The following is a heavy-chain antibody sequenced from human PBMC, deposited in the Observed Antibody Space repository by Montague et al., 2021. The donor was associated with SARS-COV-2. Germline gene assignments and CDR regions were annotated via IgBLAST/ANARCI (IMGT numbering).Heavy chain of an antibody. CDR2: IYYSGTT. Sequence: SETLSLTCTVSGGSISSSDSYWGWIRQPPGKGLEWIGYIYYSGTTYHNPSLKSRITMAVDTSKTQFSLTLISVTAADTAVYLCVSMGAGHRFNNWFDPWGQGALVTVSS. V-gene: IGHV4-39*01. CDR1: GGSISSSDSY. D-gene: IGHD1-26*01. J-gene: IGHJ5*02. CDR3: VSMGAGHRFNNWFDP.